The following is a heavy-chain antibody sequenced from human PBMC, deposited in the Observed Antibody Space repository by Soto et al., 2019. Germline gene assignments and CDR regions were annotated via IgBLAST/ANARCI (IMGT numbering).Heavy chain of an antibody. J-gene: IGHJ6*02. CDR2: ISYDGSNK. CDR3: ARPVSLYYYYGMDV. CDR1: GFTFSSYA. Sequence: GGSLRLSCAASGFTFSSYAMHWVRQAPGKGLEWVAVISYDGSNKYYADSVKGRFTISRDNSKNTLYLQMNSLRAEDTAVYYCARPVSLYYYYGMDVWGQGTTVTVSS. V-gene: IGHV3-30-3*01.